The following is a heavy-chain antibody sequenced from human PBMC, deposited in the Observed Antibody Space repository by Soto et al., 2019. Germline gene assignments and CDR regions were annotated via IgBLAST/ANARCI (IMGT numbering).Heavy chain of an antibody. Sequence: QVQLQESGPGLVKPSQTLSLTCTVSGGSISSGGYYWSWIRQHPGKGLEWIGYIYYSGSTYYNPSLKSRVTISVDTSKNQFSLKLSSVIAADTAVYYCARVVNDFWSGYPKYFDYWGQGTLVTVSS. CDR1: GGSISSGGYY. J-gene: IGHJ4*02. CDR3: ARVVNDFWSGYPKYFDY. D-gene: IGHD3-3*01. CDR2: IYYSGST. V-gene: IGHV4-31*03.